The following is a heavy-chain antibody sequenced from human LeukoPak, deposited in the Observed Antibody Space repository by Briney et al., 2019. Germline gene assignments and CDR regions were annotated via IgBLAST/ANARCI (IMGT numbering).Heavy chain of an antibody. CDR1: GFTFSSYG. CDR3: AKALGPADY. V-gene: IGHV3-30*18. D-gene: IGHD7-27*01. J-gene: IGHJ4*02. CDR2: ISYDGSNK. Sequence: GRSLRLSCAASGFTFSSYGIHWARQAPGNGLEWVAVISYDGSNKYYADSVKGRFTISRDNSKNTLYLQMNSLRAEDTAVYYCAKALGPADYWGQGTLVTVSS.